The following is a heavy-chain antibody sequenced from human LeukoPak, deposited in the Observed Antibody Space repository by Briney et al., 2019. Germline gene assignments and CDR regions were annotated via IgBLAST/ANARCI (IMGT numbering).Heavy chain of an antibody. J-gene: IGHJ4*02. CDR3: ATSYLGTQTLWFGELFI. CDR1: GYTLTELS. CDR2: FDPEDGET. D-gene: IGHD3-10*01. Sequence: ASVKVSCKVSGYTLTELSMHWVRQAPGQGLEWMGGFDPEDGETIYAQKFQGRVTMTEDTSTDTAYMELSSLRSEDTAVFYCATSYLGTQTLWFGELFIWGQGTLVTVS. V-gene: IGHV1-24*01.